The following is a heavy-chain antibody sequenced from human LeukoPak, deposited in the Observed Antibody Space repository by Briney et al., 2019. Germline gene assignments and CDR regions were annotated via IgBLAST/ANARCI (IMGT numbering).Heavy chain of an antibody. CDR2: IYPGDSDT. V-gene: IGHV5-51*01. Sequence: GESLKISCKGAGYSFTSYWIGWVRQMPGKGLEWMGIIYPGDSDTRYSPSFQGQVTISADKSISTAYLQWSSLKASDTAMYYCARHSYGDYEYYYYMDVWGKGTTVTVSS. CDR1: GYSFTSYW. J-gene: IGHJ6*03. D-gene: IGHD4-17*01. CDR3: ARHSYGDYEYYYYMDV.